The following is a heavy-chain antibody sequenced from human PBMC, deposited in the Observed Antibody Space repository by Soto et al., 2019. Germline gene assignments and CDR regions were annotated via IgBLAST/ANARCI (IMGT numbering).Heavy chain of an antibody. CDR1: GFTFSSYW. CDR3: ARLPNKSPQN. J-gene: IGHJ1*01. V-gene: IGHV3-74*01. Sequence: EVQLVESGGGLVQPGGSLRLSCVASGFTFSSYWMHWVRQAPGKGLVWVSSIRNDGSSIYADAVKGRCTSSRDNAKNTLYLQMTRLRAEDTAVYYCARLPNKSPQNWGQGTLVIVSP. CDR2: IRNDGSS.